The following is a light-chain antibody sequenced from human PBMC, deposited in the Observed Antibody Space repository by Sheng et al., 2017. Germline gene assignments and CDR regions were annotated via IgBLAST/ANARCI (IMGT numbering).Light chain of an antibody. CDR2: DAS. Sequence: DIQMTQSPSSLSASIGDRVTITCQASQDIKNLLSWYQQKPGKAPNVLIYDASNLETGVSSRFSGSGSGTDFTFTISSLQPEDIATYYCQQSDSLPPTFGQGTRLEIK. J-gene: IGKJ5*01. CDR3: QQSDSLPPT. V-gene: IGKV1-33*01. CDR1: QDIKNL.